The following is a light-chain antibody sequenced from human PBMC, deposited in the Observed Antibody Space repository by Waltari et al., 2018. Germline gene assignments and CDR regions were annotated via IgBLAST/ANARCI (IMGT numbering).Light chain of an antibody. CDR3: SSYTSSSTLV. V-gene: IGLV2-14*01. J-gene: IGLJ3*02. CDR2: DVS. Sequence: QSALTQPASVSGSPGQWITISCTGSNSDVGTYNYVSWYQQHPGKAPKLMIYDVSNRPSGVSDRFSGSKAGNTASLTISGLQAEDEADYYCSSYTSSSTLVFGGGTKVTVL. CDR1: NSDVGTYNY.